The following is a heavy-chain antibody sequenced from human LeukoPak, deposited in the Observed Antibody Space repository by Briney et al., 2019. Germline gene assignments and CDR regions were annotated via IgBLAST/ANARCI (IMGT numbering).Heavy chain of an antibody. D-gene: IGHD5-12*01. CDR2: LSGSGGST. Sequence: GGSLRLSCAASGFTFSDYAMNWVRQAPGKGLEWVSALSGSGGSTYYADSVQGRFTTSRNNYENTLYLQMSRLRAEDTAVYYCAKGDMPIVARALDYWGQGTLVTVSS. CDR1: GFTFSDYA. CDR3: AKGDMPIVARALDY. J-gene: IGHJ4*02. V-gene: IGHV3-23*01.